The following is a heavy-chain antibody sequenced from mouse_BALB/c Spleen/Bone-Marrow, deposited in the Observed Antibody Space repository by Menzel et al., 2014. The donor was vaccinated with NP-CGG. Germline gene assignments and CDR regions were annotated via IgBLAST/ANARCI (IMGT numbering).Heavy chain of an antibody. Sequence: EVQLQQSGAELVKPGASVKLSCTASGFNIKDPYMHWVKQRPEQGLEWIGRIDPANGNTKYDPKFQGKATITADKSSNTAYLQLSSLTSEDTAVYYCAPYYYGRWFTYWGQGTLVTVSA. J-gene: IGHJ3*01. CDR1: GFNIKDPY. CDR2: IDPANGNT. D-gene: IGHD1-1*01. CDR3: APYYYGRWFTY. V-gene: IGHV14-3*02.